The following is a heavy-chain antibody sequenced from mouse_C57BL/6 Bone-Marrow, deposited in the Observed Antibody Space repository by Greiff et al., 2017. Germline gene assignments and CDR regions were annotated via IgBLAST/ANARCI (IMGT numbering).Heavy chain of an antibody. CDR3: ARDAYYYGSSYHYWDFDV. V-gene: IGHV3-1*01. Sequence: EVMLVESGPGMVKPCQSLSLTCTVTGYSITSGYDWHWIRHFPGNKLEWMGYIRYSGSTNYNPSLKSRTSITHDTSKNHFFLQLNSVTTEDTATYYCARDAYYYGSSYHYWDFDVRGTGTTVTVSS. D-gene: IGHD1-1*01. CDR2: IRYSGST. J-gene: IGHJ1*03. CDR1: GYSITSGYD.